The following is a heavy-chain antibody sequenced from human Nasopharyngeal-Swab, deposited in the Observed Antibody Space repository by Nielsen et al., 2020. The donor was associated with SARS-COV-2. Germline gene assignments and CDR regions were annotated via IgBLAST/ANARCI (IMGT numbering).Heavy chain of an antibody. CDR3: ARDIVEYDYGGQLYYYYMDV. J-gene: IGHJ6*03. V-gene: IGHV3-74*01. D-gene: IGHD4-23*01. Sequence: GGSLRLSCAASGFTFSSYWMHWVRQAPGKGLVWVSRINSDGRSTNYADSVKGRFTISRDNAKNTLYLQMNSLRAEDTAVYYCARDIVEYDYGGQLYYYYMDVWGKGTTVTVSS. CDR1: GFTFSSYW. CDR2: INSDGRST.